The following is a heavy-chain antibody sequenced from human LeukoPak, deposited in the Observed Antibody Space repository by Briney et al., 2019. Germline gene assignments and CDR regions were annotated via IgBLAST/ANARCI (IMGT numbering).Heavy chain of an antibody. CDR1: GFILSDYW. V-gene: IGHV3-74*03. J-gene: IGHJ6*02. D-gene: IGHD5-12*01. CDR2: IENDGSRT. CDR3: AKGGHKLDIQATRYYYGVDD. Sequence: GGSLRLSCAASGFILSDYWMHWVRQRPGGGLVHVSRIENDGSRTVYADSVKGRFTVSRDDAKNTMYLQKNSLRAEDTAIYYCAKGGHKLDIQATRYYYGVDDWGQGTTVTVSS.